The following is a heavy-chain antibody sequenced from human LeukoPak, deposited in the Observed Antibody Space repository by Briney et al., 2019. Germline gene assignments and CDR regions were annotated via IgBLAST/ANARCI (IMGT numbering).Heavy chain of an antibody. CDR3: ARVHGNYASPLDF. Sequence: PSETLSLTCGVHGGSSSSYYWSWIRRPPGKGLEWIGEINHSGRINHNPSLKSRVTISVDTSKNQYSLKLNSVTAADTAVYYCARVHGNYASPLDFWGQGTLVTVSS. V-gene: IGHV4-34*01. D-gene: IGHD3-16*01. J-gene: IGHJ4*02. CDR1: GGSSSSYY. CDR2: INHSGRI.